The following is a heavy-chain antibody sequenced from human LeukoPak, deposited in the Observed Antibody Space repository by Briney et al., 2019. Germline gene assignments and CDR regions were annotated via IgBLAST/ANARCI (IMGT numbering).Heavy chain of an antibody. CDR1: GYTFTSYD. CDR2: MNPNSGNT. V-gene: IGHV1-8*01. D-gene: IGHD3-10*01. CDR3: ARGLSPGYGSGSYYNRY. Sequence: GASVKVSCKASGYTFTSYDINWVRQATGQGLEWMGWMNPNSGNTGYAQKFQGRVTMTRNTSISTAYMELSRLRSDDTAVYYCARGLSPGYGSGSYYNRYWGQGTLVTVSS. J-gene: IGHJ4*02.